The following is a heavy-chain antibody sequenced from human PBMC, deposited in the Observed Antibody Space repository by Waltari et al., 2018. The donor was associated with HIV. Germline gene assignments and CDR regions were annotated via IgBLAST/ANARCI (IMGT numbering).Heavy chain of an antibody. CDR2: IYSGGSK. J-gene: IGHJ4*02. Sequence: EVQLVESGGGLIQPGGSLRLSCAASGFTVRSNHSRWVRQAPGKGLEWVSFIYSGGSKYYEDSVKGRFTISRDNSKNTLYLQMNSLRAEDTAVYYCARDPEMATKWGYWGQGTLVTVSS. V-gene: IGHV3-53*01. CDR3: ARDPEMATKWGY. CDR1: GFTVRSNH. D-gene: IGHD5-12*01.